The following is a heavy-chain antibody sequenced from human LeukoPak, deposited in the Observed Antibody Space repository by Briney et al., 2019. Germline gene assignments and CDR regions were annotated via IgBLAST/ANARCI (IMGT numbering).Heavy chain of an antibody. CDR3: AREKGKEGYYFDY. CDR1: GFTFSSYA. CDR2: ISYDGSNK. Sequence: PGRSLRLSCAASGFTFSSYAMHWVRQAPGKGLEWVAVISYDGSNKYYADSVKGRFTISRDNSKNTLYLQMNSLRAEDTAVYYCAREKGKEGYYFDYWGQGTLVTVSS. D-gene: IGHD3-10*01. V-gene: IGHV3-30-3*01. J-gene: IGHJ4*02.